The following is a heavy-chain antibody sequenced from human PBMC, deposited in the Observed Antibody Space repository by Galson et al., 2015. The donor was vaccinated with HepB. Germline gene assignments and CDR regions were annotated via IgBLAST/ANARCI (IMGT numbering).Heavy chain of an antibody. J-gene: IGHJ3*02. CDR1: GYTFTSYG. D-gene: IGHD2-2*01. Sequence: SVKVSCKASGYTFTSYGISWVRRAPGQGLEWMGWISAYNGNTNYAQKLQGRVTMTTDTSTSTAYMELRSLRSDDTAVYYCVTAIVVVPAAMPNSDAFDIWGQGTMVTVSS. CDR3: VTAIVVVPAAMPNSDAFDI. V-gene: IGHV1-18*01. CDR2: ISAYNGNT.